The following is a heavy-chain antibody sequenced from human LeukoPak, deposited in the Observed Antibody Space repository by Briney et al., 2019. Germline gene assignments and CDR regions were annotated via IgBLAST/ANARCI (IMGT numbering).Heavy chain of an antibody. CDR2: VYHSGGA. D-gene: IGHD1-14*01. CDR1: GASIASHSW. J-gene: IGHJ4*01. V-gene: IGHV4/OR15-8*01. CDR3: AYNRNFALDN. Sequence: PSETLSLTCAVSGASIASHSWWSWVRQPPGKGLEWIGEVYHSGGANYKPSLKSRVTISVDTSRNHFSLKLTSVTAADTAVYFCAYNRNFALDNWGQGTLVTVSS.